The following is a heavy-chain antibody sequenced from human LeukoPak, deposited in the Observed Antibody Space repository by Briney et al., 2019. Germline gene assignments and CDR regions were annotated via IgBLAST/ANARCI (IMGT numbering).Heavy chain of an antibody. CDR2: IGGSGGDT. CDR1: GLTFSSYA. Sequence: GGSLRLSCAASGLTFSSYAMGWVRQAPGKGLEWVSSIGGSGGDTYYADSVKGRFTISRDNSKNTLHLQMNSLRAEDTAVYYCAGLKGMDVWGQGTTVTVSS. V-gene: IGHV3-23*01. J-gene: IGHJ6*02. CDR3: AGLKGMDV.